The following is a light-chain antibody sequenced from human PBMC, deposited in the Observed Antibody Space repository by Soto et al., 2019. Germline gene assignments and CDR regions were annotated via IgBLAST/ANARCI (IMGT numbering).Light chain of an antibody. Sequence: QSVLTQPASVSGSPGQSITISCTGTSSDVGGYNYVSWYQQHPGKAPKLMIYDVSNRPSGVSNRFSGSKSGNTASLTISGLQSEDEADYYCSSDTSSSTPYVVFGGGTKLTVL. CDR1: SSDVGGYNY. J-gene: IGLJ2*01. CDR3: SSDTSSSTPYVV. CDR2: DVS. V-gene: IGLV2-14*01.